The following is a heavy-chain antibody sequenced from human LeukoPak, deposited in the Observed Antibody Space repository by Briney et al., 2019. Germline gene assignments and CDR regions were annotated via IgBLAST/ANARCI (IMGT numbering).Heavy chain of an antibody. J-gene: IGHJ6*03. V-gene: IGHV4-34*01. CDR2: VNHSGSV. Sequence: SETLSLTCAVYGGSFSAYYWSWIRQPPGKGLEWIGEVNHSGSVHYNPSLKRRVTISLDTSKDQFSLKLSSVTAADTAVYYCARVAKHFRGGISFYFMDVWGKGTTVTISS. CDR1: GGSFSAYY. CDR3: ARVAKHFRGGISFYFMDV. D-gene: IGHD3-10*01.